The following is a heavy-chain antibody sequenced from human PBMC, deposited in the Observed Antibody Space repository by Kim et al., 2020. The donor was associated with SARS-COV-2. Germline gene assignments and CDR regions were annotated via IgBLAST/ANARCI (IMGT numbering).Heavy chain of an antibody. D-gene: IGHD3-9*01. CDR3: ARLTYYDILTGGY. J-gene: IGHJ4*02. V-gene: IGHV5-10-1*01. Sequence: YTPSFQGHVTISADKSISTAYLQWSSLKASDTAMYYCARLTYYDILTGGYWGQGTLVTVSS.